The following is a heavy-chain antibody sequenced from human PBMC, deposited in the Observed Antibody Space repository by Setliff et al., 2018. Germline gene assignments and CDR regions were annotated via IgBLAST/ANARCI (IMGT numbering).Heavy chain of an antibody. CDR3: ARHKSNGSGSYPSLYMDV. V-gene: IGHV4-39*01. J-gene: IGHJ6*03. CDR1: GGSISSGNYY. Sequence: SETLSLTCRVSGGSISSGNYYWGLIRQPPGKGLEWVATIYYSGSTYSNPSLKSRLIISVDAPDNQLSVKLSSVTAADTAVYYCARHKSNGSGSYPSLYMDVWGKGIMGTVSS. CDR2: IYYSGST. D-gene: IGHD3-10*01.